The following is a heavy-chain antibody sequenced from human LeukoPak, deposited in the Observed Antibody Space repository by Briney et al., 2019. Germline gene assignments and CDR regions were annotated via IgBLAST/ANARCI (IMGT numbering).Heavy chain of an antibody. CDR2: IKQDGSEK. Sequence: GGSLRLSCTASGFTFSSYWMSWVRQAPGKGLEWVANIKQDGSEKYCADSVKGRFTISRDNGKNSLDLQMNSLRADDTAVYYCARDTLGEGEDANYAVYYFDYWGQGTVFTVSS. CDR3: ARDTLGEGEDANYAVYYFDY. V-gene: IGHV3-7*01. D-gene: IGHD4/OR15-4a*01. J-gene: IGHJ4*02. CDR1: GFTFSSYW.